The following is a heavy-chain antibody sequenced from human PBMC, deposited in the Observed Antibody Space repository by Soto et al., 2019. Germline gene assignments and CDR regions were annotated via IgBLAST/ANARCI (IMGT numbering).Heavy chain of an antibody. D-gene: IGHD1-1*01. CDR2: ISAHNGNT. Sequence: QVHLVQSGAEVKKPGASVKVSCQGSGYAFTTYGITWVRQAPGQGLEWMGWISAHNGNTNYAQKLQGRVTVTRDTSTSPAYIELRRLRYDDTAVYCCARGRYGDYWGQGALVTVSS. J-gene: IGHJ4*02. CDR3: ARGRYGDY. CDR1: GYAFTTYG. V-gene: IGHV1-18*01.